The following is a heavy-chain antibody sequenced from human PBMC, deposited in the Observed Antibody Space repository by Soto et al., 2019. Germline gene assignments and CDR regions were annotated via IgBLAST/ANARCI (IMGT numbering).Heavy chain of an antibody. CDR2: ISGSGGST. D-gene: IGHD3-9*01. CDR3: AKDKGNYDILTGYYYFDY. V-gene: IGHV3-23*01. J-gene: IGHJ4*02. CDR1: GFTFSSYA. Sequence: PGGSLRLSCAASGFTFSSYAMSWVRQAPGKGLEWVSAISGSGGSTYYADPAKGRFTISRVNSKNTVYLQMNSLRAEDTAVYYCAKDKGNYDILTGYYYFDYWGQGTLVTVSS.